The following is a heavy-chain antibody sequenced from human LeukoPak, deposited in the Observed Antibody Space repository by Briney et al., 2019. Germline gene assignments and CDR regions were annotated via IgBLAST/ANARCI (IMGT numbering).Heavy chain of an antibody. CDR2: TKPDGSAE. V-gene: IGHV3-7*01. CDR3: ARASGPFDY. D-gene: IGHD6-19*01. J-gene: IGHJ4*02. Sequence: GGSLRLSCAASGFTFRNYWMGWVRQAPGKGLEWVANTKPDGSAEYYADSVRGRFTTSRDNSKNTLYLLMNSLRAEDTAVYYCARASGPFDYWGQGTLVTVSS. CDR1: GFTFRNYW.